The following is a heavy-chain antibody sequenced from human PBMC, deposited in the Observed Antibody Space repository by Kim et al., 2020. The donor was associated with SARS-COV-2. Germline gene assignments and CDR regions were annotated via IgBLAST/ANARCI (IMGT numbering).Heavy chain of an antibody. CDR1: GYTFTGYY. J-gene: IGHJ4*02. CDR2: INPNSGGT. Sequence: ASVKVSCKASGYTFTGYYMHWVRQAPGQGLEWMGRINPNSGGTNYAQKFQGRVTMTRDTSISTAYMELSRLRSDDTAVYYCARGIAARRVRIDYWGQGTLVTVSS. V-gene: IGHV1-2*06. CDR3: ARGIAARRVRIDY. D-gene: IGHD6-13*01.